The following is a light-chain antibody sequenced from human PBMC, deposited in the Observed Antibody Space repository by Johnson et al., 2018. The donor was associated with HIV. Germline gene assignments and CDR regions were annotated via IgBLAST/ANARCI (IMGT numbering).Light chain of an antibody. CDR2: ENN. V-gene: IGLV1-51*02. CDR1: SSNIGNNY. J-gene: IGLJ1*01. Sequence: SVLTQPPSVSAAPRQKVTISCSGSSSNIGNNYVSWYRHLPGTAPKLLIYENNKRPSGIPDRFSASKSGTSATLGITGLQTGDEADYYCGTWDSSLNAYVFGTGTKVTVL. CDR3: GTWDSSLNAYV.